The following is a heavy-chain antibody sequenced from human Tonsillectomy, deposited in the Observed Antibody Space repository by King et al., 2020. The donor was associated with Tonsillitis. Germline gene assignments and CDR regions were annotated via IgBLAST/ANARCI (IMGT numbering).Heavy chain of an antibody. CDR3: ARCEDIPYDAFDI. D-gene: IGHD2-15*01. CDR2: IYLGDSDT. V-gene: IGHV5-51*01. J-gene: IGHJ3*02. CDR1: GYSFTNYW. Sequence: EVQLVESGAEVKKPGESLKISCKGSGYSFTNYWIGWVRQMPGKGLEWMGIIYLGDSDTRYSPSFQGQVTISVDKSISTAYLQWSSLKASDTAMYYCARCEDIPYDAFDIWGQGTMITVSS.